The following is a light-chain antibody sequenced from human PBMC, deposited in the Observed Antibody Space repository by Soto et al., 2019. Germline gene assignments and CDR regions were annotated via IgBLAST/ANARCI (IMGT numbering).Light chain of an antibody. CDR3: QQYGSSPRYT. V-gene: IGKV3-20*01. J-gene: IGKJ2*01. CDR1: QSVAAGS. CDR2: GAS. Sequence: EIVLTQSPGTLSLSPGERATLSCRASQSVAAGSLPGYQQKPGQAPGLLIYGASSRATGIPDRFSGSGSGTDFTLTISRLEPEDFAVYYCQQYGSSPRYTFGQGTKLEIK.